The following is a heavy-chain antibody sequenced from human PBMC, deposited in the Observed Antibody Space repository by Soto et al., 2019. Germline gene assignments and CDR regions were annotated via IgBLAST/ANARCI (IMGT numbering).Heavy chain of an antibody. J-gene: IGHJ5*02. CDR2: ISGSGGST. CDR3: AKDSPIAAAGPNWFDP. V-gene: IGHV3-23*01. CDR1: GFTFSSYA. D-gene: IGHD6-13*01. Sequence: PGGSLRLSCAASGFTFSSYAMSWVRQAPGKGLEWVSAISGSGGSTYYADSVKGRFTISRDNSKNTLYLQMNSLRAEDTAVYYCAKDSPIAAAGPNWFDPWGQGTLVTVSS.